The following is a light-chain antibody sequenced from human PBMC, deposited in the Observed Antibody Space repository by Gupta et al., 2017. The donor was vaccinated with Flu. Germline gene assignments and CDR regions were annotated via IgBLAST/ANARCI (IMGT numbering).Light chain of an antibody. CDR3: MQAVQAPWT. CDR2: LGS. J-gene: IGKJ1*01. Sequence: DIVMTQSPLSLPVTPGEPASISCRSSQSLLHSNGYNYLDWFLQKPGQSPQLLIYLGSNRASGVPDRFSGSGSGTDFTLKISRVEAEDVGVYYCMQAVQAPWTFGQGTKVKIK. CDR1: QSLLHSNGYNY. V-gene: IGKV2-28*01.